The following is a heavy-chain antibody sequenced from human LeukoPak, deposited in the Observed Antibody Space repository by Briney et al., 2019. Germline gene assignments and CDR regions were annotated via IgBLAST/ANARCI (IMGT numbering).Heavy chain of an antibody. D-gene: IGHD2-2*01. CDR2: IYYSGST. CDR1: GYSISSGYY. Sequence: SETLSLTCAVSGYSISSGYYWGWIRQPPGRGLEWIGSIYYSGSTYYNPSLRSRVTISMDPSKNQFSLRLNSVTAADTALYYCARRIVVVPAAIRNGDAFDIWGQGTMVTVSS. J-gene: IGHJ3*02. CDR3: ARRIVVVPAAIRNGDAFDI. V-gene: IGHV4-38-2*01.